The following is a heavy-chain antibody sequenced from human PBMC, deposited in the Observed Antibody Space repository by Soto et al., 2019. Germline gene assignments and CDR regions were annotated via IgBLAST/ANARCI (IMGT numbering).Heavy chain of an antibody. V-gene: IGHV6-1*01. Sequence: SPTLSLPCAISGASVSSKSAAWNWIRQSTSRGLEWLGSTYYSSKCYNDYAVSVKSLITINPDTSKNQFSLHLNSVTPEDTAVYYCGTFLSTTSPDVWGEGTTVTVSS. CDR2: TYYSSKCYN. CDR1: GASVSSKSAA. CDR3: GTFLSTTSPDV. J-gene: IGHJ6*04. D-gene: IGHD2-2*01.